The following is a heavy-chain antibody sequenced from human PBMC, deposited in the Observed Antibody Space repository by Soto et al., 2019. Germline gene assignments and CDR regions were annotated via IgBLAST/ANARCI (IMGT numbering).Heavy chain of an antibody. CDR2: INAGNGNT. J-gene: IGHJ6*02. CDR1: GYTFTSYA. CDR3: ATALVSHMTANYYYGMDV. V-gene: IGHV1-3*01. Sequence: ASVKVSCKASGYTFTSYAMHWVRQAPGQRLEWMGWINAGNGNTKYSQKFQGRVTITRDTSASTAYMGLSSLRSEDTAVYYCATALVSHMTANYYYGMDVWGQGTTVTVSS. D-gene: IGHD2-2*01.